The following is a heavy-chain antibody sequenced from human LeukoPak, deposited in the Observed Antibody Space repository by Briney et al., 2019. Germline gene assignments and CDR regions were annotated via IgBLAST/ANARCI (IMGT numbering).Heavy chain of an antibody. J-gene: IGHJ3*01. V-gene: IGHV3-7*01. CDR2: IKQDGSEK. D-gene: IGHD3-3*01. CDR1: GFTFSSYW. CDR3: RKISYYDFVSGRKAIDV. Sequence: GGSLRLSCAASGFTFSSYWMSWVRQAPGKGLEWVAAIKQDGSEKYYVDSVKGRFTISRDNAKNSLYLQMNSLRAEDPAVYYWRKISYYDFVSGRKAIDVGGQPRMVTVPS.